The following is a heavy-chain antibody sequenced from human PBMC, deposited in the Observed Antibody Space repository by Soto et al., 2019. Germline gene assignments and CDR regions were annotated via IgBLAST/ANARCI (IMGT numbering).Heavy chain of an antibody. CDR2: MNPNSGNT. D-gene: IGHD3-16*01. Sequence: QVQLVQSGAEVKKPGASVKVSCKASGSTFTSYDINWVRLATGQGLEWMGWMNPNSGNTAYAQKFQGRVTMTMNTSISTAYMALSSLRSEDTAVYYCARLKQDYAVAWGQGTLVTVSS. CDR1: GSTFTSYD. J-gene: IGHJ5*02. CDR3: ARLKQDYAVA. V-gene: IGHV1-8*01.